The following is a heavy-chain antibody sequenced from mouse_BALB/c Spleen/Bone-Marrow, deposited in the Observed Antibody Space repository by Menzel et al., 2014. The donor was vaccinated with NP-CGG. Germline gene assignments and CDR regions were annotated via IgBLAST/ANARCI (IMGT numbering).Heavy chain of an antibody. V-gene: IGHV5-9-3*01. CDR3: ARRTLYRYDAGAMDY. Sequence: DVKLVESGGGLVKPGGSLKLSCAASGFTFSSYAMSWVRQTPEKRLEWVVTISSGGSYTYYPDSVKGRFTISRDNAKNTLYLQMSSLRSEDTAMYYCARRTLYRYDAGAMDYWGQGTSVTVSS. CDR1: GFTFSSYA. J-gene: IGHJ4*01. D-gene: IGHD2-14*01. CDR2: ISSGGSYT.